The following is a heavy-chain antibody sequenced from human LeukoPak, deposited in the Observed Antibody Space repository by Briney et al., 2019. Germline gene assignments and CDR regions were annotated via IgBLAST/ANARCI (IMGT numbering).Heavy chain of an antibody. D-gene: IGHD3-22*01. CDR1: GYNFISYW. CDR3: ARQFGYFDSSGLFDY. V-gene: IGHV5-51*01. CDR2: IYPADSGT. J-gene: IGHJ4*02. Sequence: GESLKISCKGSGYNFISYWIGWVRQMPGKGLEWMGIIYPADSGTTYSPSFQGQVTISADKSISTAYLQWSSLKASDTAIYYCARQFGYFDSSGLFDYWGQGTLVTVSS.